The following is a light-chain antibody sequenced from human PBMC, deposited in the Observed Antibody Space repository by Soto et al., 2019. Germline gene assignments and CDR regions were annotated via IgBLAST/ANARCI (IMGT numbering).Light chain of an antibody. V-gene: IGKV1-5*03. J-gene: IGKJ2*02. CDR1: QRISTW. CDR3: QQYNSNPCT. Sequence: DIHMTQSPSTLSASVGDRVTVTCRASQRISTWLAWYQQKPGKAPKLLIHKASRLEDGVPSRFSGCGSGTEFTLTISSLQPDDFATYYCQQYNSNPCTFGQGTKLEIK. CDR2: KAS.